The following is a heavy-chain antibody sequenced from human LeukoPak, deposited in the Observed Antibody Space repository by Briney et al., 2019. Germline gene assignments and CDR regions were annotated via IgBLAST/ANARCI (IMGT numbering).Heavy chain of an antibody. J-gene: IGHJ4*02. CDR1: GFTFSGYW. V-gene: IGHV3-7*03. CDR3: ARGSGWCDY. D-gene: IGHD6-19*01. Sequence: SGGSLRLSCAASGFTFSGYWMTWVRQAPGKGLEWVANIKDDGGQKYYVDSVKGRFTVSRDNDENSLYLQINSLRAEDTAVYYCARGSGWCDYWGQGTLVTVSS. CDR2: IKDDGGQK.